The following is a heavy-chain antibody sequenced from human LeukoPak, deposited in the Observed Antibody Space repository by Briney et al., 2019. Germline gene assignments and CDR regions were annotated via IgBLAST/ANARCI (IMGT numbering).Heavy chain of an antibody. V-gene: IGHV4-61*02. CDR1: GGSISSGSYY. Sequence: PSETLSLTCTVSGGSISSGSYYWSWIRQPAGKGLEWIGRIYTSGSTNYNPSLKSRVTISVDTSKNQFSLKLSSVTAADTAVYYCARAGSSGWPLDYYYMDVGGKGTTVTVSS. J-gene: IGHJ6*03. CDR3: ARAGSSGWPLDYYYMDV. CDR2: IYTSGST. D-gene: IGHD6-19*01.